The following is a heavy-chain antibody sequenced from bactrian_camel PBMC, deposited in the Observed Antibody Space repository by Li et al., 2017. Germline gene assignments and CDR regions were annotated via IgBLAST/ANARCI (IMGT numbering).Heavy chain of an antibody. Sequence: QLVESGGGSVQAGGSLRLSCRAPASTYSRGCLGWFRQAPGKEREKVAALFTGNGAEWYAESVKGRFTISRDNAKNTLYLQLNSLKSEDTAMYYCALGLSTVVPVTRIRGQGTQVTVS. D-gene: IGHD6*01. J-gene: IGHJ4*01. CDR1: ASTYSRGC. V-gene: IGHV3S54*01. CDR2: LFTGNGAE.